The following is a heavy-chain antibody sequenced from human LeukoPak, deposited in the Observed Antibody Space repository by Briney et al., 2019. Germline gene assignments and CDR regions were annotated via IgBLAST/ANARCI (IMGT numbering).Heavy chain of an antibody. D-gene: IGHD5-18*01. CDR3: GKTTVGYSSGQKPAWPVDY. CDR1: AFTFGSHA. CDR2: IFGCGGSP. J-gene: IGHJ4*02. Sequence: QPGACLRLSLAPSAFTFGSHAIESVSQARGNWLGWVPAIFGCGGSPHHADSVKGRFTTSKDNSRNTVYLPINSLRAEDTAVYYCGKTTVGYSSGQKPAWPVDYWGQGTLVTVSS. V-gene: IGHV3-23*01.